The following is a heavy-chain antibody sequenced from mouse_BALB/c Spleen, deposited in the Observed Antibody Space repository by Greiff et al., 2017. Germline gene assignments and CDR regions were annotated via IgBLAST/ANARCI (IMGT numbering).Heavy chain of an antibody. J-gene: IGHJ4*01. CDR1: GYTFTSYY. Sequence: KLQQSGPELVKPGASVRISCKASGYTFTSYYIHWVKQRPGQGLEWIGWIYPGNVNTKYNEKFKGKATLTADKSSSTAYMQLSSLTSEDSAVYFCARNYYGYDEYAMDYWGQGTSVTVSS. V-gene: IGHV1S56*01. D-gene: IGHD2-2*01. CDR3: ARNYYGYDEYAMDY. CDR2: IYPGNVNT.